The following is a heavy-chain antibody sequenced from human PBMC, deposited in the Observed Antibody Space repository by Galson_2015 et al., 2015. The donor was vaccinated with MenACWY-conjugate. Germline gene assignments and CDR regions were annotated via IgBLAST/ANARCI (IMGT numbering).Heavy chain of an antibody. CDR3: AMEGGGSLITLAFEF. D-gene: IGHD3-16*01. CDR1: GFSIGTGYS. Sequence: LSLTCNVSGFSIGTGYSWGWIRQPPGKGLEWIGNIYHSGSTYYNPSLKSRLHMSLDRIKNQFSLELSSVTAADTAVYYCAMEGGGSLITLAFEFWGQGAVVTVSS. J-gene: IGHJ3*01. CDR2: IYHSGST. V-gene: IGHV4-38-2*02.